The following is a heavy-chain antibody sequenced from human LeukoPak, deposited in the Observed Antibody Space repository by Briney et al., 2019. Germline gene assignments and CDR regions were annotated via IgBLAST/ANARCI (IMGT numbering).Heavy chain of an antibody. J-gene: IGHJ6*02. Sequence: ASVTVSFKASGYTFTSYDINWVRQAAGQGLEWMGWMNPNSGNTGYAQKFQGRVTMTRNTSISTAYMELSSLRSEDTAVYYCARITIFGVVTPPYYGMDVWGQGTTVTVSS. CDR2: MNPNSGNT. CDR3: ARITIFGVVTPPYYGMDV. CDR1: GYTFTSYD. V-gene: IGHV1-8*01. D-gene: IGHD3-3*01.